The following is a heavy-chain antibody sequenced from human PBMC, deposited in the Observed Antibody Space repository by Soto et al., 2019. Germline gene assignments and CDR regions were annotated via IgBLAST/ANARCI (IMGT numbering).Heavy chain of an antibody. D-gene: IGHD4-17*01. Sequence: SETLSLTCTVFGDSVSIGDYLWSWIRQRPGKGLEWIGYIHDSGSTYYNPSLKSRVTISLDTSKNQFSLKVTSMTAADTAVYFCARARGGDSGDYASLFDRWGQGNLVTVSS. V-gene: IGHV4-30-4*01. CDR2: IHDSGST. CDR3: ARARGGDSGDYASLFDR. CDR1: GDSVSIGDYL. J-gene: IGHJ5*02.